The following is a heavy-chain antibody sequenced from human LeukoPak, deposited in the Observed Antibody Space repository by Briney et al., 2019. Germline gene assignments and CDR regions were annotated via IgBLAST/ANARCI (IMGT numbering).Heavy chain of an antibody. V-gene: IGHV3-73*01. Sequence: GGSLRLSCATSGFTFSGSAIHWARQASGKGLEWVGRIRSKANSYATTDVASVRGRFSISRDDSKNTAYLQTNSLKTEDTAVYYCTRPSYDSSVSGVVYWGQGTLVTVSS. J-gene: IGHJ4*02. D-gene: IGHD3-22*01. CDR1: GFTFSGSA. CDR3: TRPSYDSSVSGVVY. CDR2: IRSKANSYAT.